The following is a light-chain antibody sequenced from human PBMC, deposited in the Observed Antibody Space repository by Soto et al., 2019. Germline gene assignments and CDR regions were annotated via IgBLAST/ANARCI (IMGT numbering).Light chain of an antibody. V-gene: IGKV3-15*01. CDR3: QQYYNWPPWT. CDR2: DAS. CDR1: QSVSSN. J-gene: IGKJ5*01. Sequence: EIVMTQSPDTLSVSPGERATLSCRASQSVSSNFAWYQQKPGQAPRLLIYDASTRATGIPARFSGSGSGTEFTLTISSLQSEDFAVYYCQQYYNWPPWTFGQGTRLEIK.